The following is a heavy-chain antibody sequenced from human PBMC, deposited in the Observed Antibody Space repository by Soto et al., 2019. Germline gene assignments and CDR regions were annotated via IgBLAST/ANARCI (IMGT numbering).Heavy chain of an antibody. Sequence: QVQLGQSGDEVRKPGSSVKVSCKASGYIFVNYGIAWVRQAPGQGLEWMGWISPYSGKTHYAGKVQGRLTMTTDTSTSPAYMDPGSLTSDDTAVYYCAMVDNYVPPTPQDVWGQGTTVTVSS. V-gene: IGHV1-18*01. J-gene: IGHJ6*02. D-gene: IGHD3-16*01. CDR3: AMVDNYVPPTPQDV. CDR2: ISPYSGKT. CDR1: GYIFVNYG.